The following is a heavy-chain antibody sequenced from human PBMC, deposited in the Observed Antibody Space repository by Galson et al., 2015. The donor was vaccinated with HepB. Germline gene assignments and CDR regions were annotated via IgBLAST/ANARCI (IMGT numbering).Heavy chain of an antibody. V-gene: IGHV1-18*04. Sequence: SVKVSCKASGYTFTSYGISWVRQAPGQGLEWLGWISTDSGQTKYTQKYQDRVTLTIDTSTSTAYMELRSLRSDDTAVYYCARSRGYTNIWFPFEYGGQGTQVTVSS. CDR3: ARSRGYTNIWFPFEY. CDR2: ISTDSGQT. D-gene: IGHD6-13*01. J-gene: IGHJ4*02. CDR1: GYTFTSYG.